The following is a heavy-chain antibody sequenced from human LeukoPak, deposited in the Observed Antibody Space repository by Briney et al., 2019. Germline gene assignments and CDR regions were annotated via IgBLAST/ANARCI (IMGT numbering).Heavy chain of an antibody. Sequence: SETLSLTCAVYGGSFSGYYWSWIRQPPGKGLEWIGEINHSGSTNYNPSLKSRVTISVDTSKNQFSLKLSSVTAVDTAVYYCASDMVRKKFDYWGQGTLVTVSS. CDR2: INHSGST. V-gene: IGHV4-34*01. D-gene: IGHD3-10*01. CDR3: ASDMVRKKFDY. CDR1: GGSFSGYY. J-gene: IGHJ4*02.